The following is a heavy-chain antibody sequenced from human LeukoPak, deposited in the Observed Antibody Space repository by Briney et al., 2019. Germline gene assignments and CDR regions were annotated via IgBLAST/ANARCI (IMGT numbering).Heavy chain of an antibody. CDR2: ISWNSGSI. CDR3: AKVILTYSSSWYSVFDY. D-gene: IGHD6-13*01. Sequence: GRSLRLSCAASGFTFDDYAMHWVRQAPGKGLEWVSGISWNSGSIGYADSVKGRFTISRDNAKNSLYLQMNSLRAEDTALYYCAKVILTYSSSWYSVFDYWGQGTLVTVSS. CDR1: GFTFDDYA. J-gene: IGHJ4*02. V-gene: IGHV3-9*01.